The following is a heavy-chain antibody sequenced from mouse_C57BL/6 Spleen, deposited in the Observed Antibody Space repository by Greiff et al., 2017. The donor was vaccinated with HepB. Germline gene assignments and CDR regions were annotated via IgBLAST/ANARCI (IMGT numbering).Heavy chain of an antibody. D-gene: IGHD1-1*01. CDR3: ATFITTVVAGFDY. Sequence: VQLQQSGPELVKPGASVKISCKASGYTFTSYWMHWVKQRPGQGLEWIGRIHPSDSDTNYNQKFKGKATLTVDKSSSTAYMQLSSLTSEDSAVYYCATFITTVVAGFDYWGQGTTLTVSS. CDR1: GYTFTSYW. CDR2: IHPSDSDT. J-gene: IGHJ2*01. V-gene: IGHV1-74*01.